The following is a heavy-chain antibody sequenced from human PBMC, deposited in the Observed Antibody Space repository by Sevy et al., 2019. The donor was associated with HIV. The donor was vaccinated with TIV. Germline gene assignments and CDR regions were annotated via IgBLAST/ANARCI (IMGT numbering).Heavy chain of an antibody. CDR3: ARFIAAAAKGYYYYYMDV. D-gene: IGHD6-13*01. CDR2: IYYSGST. J-gene: IGHJ6*03. CDR1: GGSISSYY. Sequence: SETLSLTCTVSGGSISSYYWSWIRQPPGKGLEWIGYIYYSGSTNYNPSLKSRVTISVDTSKNQFSLKLSSVTAADTAVYYCARFIAAAAKGYYYYYMDVWGKGTTVTVSS. V-gene: IGHV4-59*08.